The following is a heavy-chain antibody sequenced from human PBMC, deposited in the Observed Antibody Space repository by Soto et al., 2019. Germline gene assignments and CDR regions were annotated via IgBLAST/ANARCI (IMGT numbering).Heavy chain of an antibody. CDR3: ARGGRVAAVAGYYFDY. D-gene: IGHD6-19*01. Sequence: QVQLVESGGGVVQPGRSLRLSCAASGFTFSSYAMHWVRQAPGKGLEWVAVISYDGSNKYYADSVKGRFTISRDNSKNTLYLQMNSLRAEDTAVYYRARGGRVAAVAGYYFDYWGQGTLVTVSS. CDR2: ISYDGSNK. J-gene: IGHJ4*02. CDR1: GFTFSSYA. V-gene: IGHV3-30-3*01.